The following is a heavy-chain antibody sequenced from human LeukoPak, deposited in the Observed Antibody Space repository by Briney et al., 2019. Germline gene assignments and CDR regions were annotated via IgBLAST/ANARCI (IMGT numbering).Heavy chain of an antibody. CDR1: GYTFTNYR. CDR3: AREDSRYFFDY. V-gene: IGHV1-18*01. J-gene: IGHJ4*02. CDR2: ISAYNGNT. Sequence: ASVKVSCKASGYTFTNYRISWVRQAPGQGLERMGWISAYNGNTNYAQKLQGRVTMTTDTSTSTAYMELRSLRSDDTAVYYCAREDSRYFFDYWGQGTLVTISS. D-gene: IGHD6-13*01.